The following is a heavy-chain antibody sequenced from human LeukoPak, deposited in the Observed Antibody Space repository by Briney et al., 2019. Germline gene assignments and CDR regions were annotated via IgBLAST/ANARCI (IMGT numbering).Heavy chain of an antibody. CDR1: GFTFSSYG. CDR2: IRYDGSNK. V-gene: IGHV3-30*02. CDR3: AKDLPYYYDSSGYYSE. J-gene: IGHJ4*02. D-gene: IGHD3-22*01. Sequence: PGGSLRLSCAASGFTFSSYGMHWVRQAPGKGLEWLAFIRYDGSNKYYADSVKGRFTISRDNSKNTLYLQMNSLRAEDTAVYYCAKDLPYYYDSSGYYSEWGQGTLVTVSS.